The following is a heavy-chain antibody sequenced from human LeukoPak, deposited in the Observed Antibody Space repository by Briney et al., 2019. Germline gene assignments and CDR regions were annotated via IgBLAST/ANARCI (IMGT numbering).Heavy chain of an antibody. CDR2: ISYDGSNK. Sequence: GGSLRLSCAASGFTFSSYAMHWVRQAPGKGLEWVAVISYDGSNKYYADSVKGRFTISRDNSKNTLYLQMNSLRAEDTAVYYCAKRRITMIVVRGPWYFDLWGRGTLVTVSS. V-gene: IGHV3-30-3*02. CDR1: GFTFSSYA. CDR3: AKRRITMIVVRGPWYFDL. D-gene: IGHD3-22*01. J-gene: IGHJ2*01.